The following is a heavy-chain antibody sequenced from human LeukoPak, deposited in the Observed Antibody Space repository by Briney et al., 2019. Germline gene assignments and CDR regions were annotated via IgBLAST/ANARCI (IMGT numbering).Heavy chain of an antibody. CDR1: GGSISSYY. V-gene: IGHV4-59*01. CDR2: IYYSGST. J-gene: IGHJ4*02. Sequence: PSETLSLTCTVSGGSISSYYWSWIRQPPGKGLEWIGYIYYSGSTNYNPSLKSRVTISVDTSKNQFSLKLSSVTAADTAVYYCARTAYSSNWYTYWGQGTLVTVSS. D-gene: IGHD6-13*01. CDR3: ARTAYSSNWYTY.